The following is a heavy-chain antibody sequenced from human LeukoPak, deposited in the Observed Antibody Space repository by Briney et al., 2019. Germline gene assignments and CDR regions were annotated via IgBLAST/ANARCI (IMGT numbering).Heavy chain of an antibody. CDR2: INPNSGGT. D-gene: IGHD4-11*01. V-gene: IGHV1-2*02. Sequence: GASVKVSCKASGNTFTGYYMHWVRQAPGQGLEWMGWINPNSGGTNYAQKFQGRVTMTRDTSISTAYMELSRLRSDDTAVYYCARAGDYIWLPLDYWGQGTLVTVSS. CDR3: ARAGDYIWLPLDY. J-gene: IGHJ4*02. CDR1: GNTFTGYY.